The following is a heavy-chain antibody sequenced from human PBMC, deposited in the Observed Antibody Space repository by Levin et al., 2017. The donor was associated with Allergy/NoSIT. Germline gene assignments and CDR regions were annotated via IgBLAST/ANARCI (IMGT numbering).Heavy chain of an antibody. D-gene: IGHD6-19*01. Sequence: PGGSLRLSCAASGFTFDDYAMHWVRQAPGKGLEWVSGISWNSGSIGYADSVKGRFTISRDNAKNSLYLQMNSLRAEDTALYYCAKDMAVAGTVLDYWGQGTLVTVSS. CDR2: ISWNSGSI. CDR3: AKDMAVAGTVLDY. CDR1: GFTFDDYA. J-gene: IGHJ4*02. V-gene: IGHV3-9*01.